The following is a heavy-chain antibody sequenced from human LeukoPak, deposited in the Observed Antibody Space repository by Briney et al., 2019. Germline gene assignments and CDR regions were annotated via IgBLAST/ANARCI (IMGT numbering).Heavy chain of an antibody. Sequence: GGSLRLSCAASGFTFDDYGVSWVRQAPGKGRGWVSGINWNGGRTGYADSVKGRFTTSRDNAKNSLYLKMNRLRAEDTALYHSARRQMAGSYFDYWGQGTLVTVSS. V-gene: IGHV3-20*01. CDR2: INWNGGRT. CDR1: GFTFDDYG. CDR3: ARRQMAGSYFDY. D-gene: IGHD6-19*01. J-gene: IGHJ4*02.